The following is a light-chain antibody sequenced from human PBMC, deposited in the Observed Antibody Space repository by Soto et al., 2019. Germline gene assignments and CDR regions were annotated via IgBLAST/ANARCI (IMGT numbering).Light chain of an antibody. J-gene: IGKJ1*01. Sequence: DIQMTQSPSSLSASVGDRVTITCRASQGISNYLAWYQQKPGKVPKLLIYAASTLQSGVPSRFSGRESGTEFTLTISSLQPEDVATYYCQKYNSARTWTFGHGTKV. CDR1: QGISNY. V-gene: IGKV1-27*01. CDR2: AAS. CDR3: QKYNSARTWT.